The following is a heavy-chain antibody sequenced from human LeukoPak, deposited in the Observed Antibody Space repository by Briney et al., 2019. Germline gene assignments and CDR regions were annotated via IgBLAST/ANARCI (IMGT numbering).Heavy chain of an antibody. V-gene: IGHV4-4*09. J-gene: IGHJ3*02. CDR1: GGSISSYY. CDR2: IDTSGTT. Sequence: PSETLSLTCTVSGGSISSYYWSWIRQPPGKGLEWIAYIDTSGTTNSNPSLKSRVAISVDTSKNQFSLKLSSVTAADTAVYYCARHVHYSRTTSYAGDAFDIWGPGTMVTVSS. CDR3: ARHVHYSRTTSYAGDAFDI. D-gene: IGHD2/OR15-2a*01.